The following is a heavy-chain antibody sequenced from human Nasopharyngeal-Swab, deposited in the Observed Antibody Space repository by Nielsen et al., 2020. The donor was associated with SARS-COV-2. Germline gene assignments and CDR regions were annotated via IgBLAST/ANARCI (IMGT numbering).Heavy chain of an antibody. Sequence: VRQAPGKGLEWVAVISYDGSNKYYADSVKGRFTISRDNSKNTLYLQMNSLKTEDTAVYYCTSTKGIGVAGEFDYWGQGTLVTVSS. V-gene: IGHV3-33*05. CDR2: ISYDGSNK. D-gene: IGHD6-19*01. J-gene: IGHJ4*02. CDR3: TSTKGIGVAGEFDY.